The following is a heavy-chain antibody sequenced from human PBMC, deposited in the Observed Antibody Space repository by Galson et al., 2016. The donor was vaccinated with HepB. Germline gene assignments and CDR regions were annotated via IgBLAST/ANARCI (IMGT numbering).Heavy chain of an antibody. D-gene: IGHD4-11*01. CDR2: IYYRGNT. V-gene: IGHV4-31*03. CDR3: ARVASGNYRPTCDY. CDR1: GGSISTGGYY. J-gene: IGHJ4*02. Sequence: TLSLTCTVSGGSISTGGYYWSWIRQCPGKGLEWIGYIYYRGNTYYNPSLKSRVTISKDTSKNHFSLMLTSVTAADTAVYYCARVASGNYRPTCDYWGQGTLVTVSS.